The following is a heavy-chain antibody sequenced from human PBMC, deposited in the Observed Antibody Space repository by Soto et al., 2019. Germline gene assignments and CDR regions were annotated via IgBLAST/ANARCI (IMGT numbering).Heavy chain of an antibody. D-gene: IGHD2-15*01. CDR3: ARGDGGNDPFDY. Sequence: QVQLQESGPGLVKPSQTLFLTSRSSGGPISSGDYYWSWIRQPPGKGLEWIGYIFYNGKTYHNPSLKGRVSISVDTSMNQFSLKLTSVTAADTAGYCCARGDGGNDPFDYWGQGALVTVSS. CDR2: IFYNGKT. V-gene: IGHV4-30-4*08. J-gene: IGHJ4*02. CDR1: GGPISSGDYY.